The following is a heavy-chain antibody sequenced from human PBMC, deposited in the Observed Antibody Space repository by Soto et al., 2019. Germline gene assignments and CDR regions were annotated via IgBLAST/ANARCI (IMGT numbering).Heavy chain of an antibody. CDR2: ISAYNGNT. CDR1: GYTFTSYG. J-gene: IGHJ3*01. V-gene: IGHV1-18*01. CDR3: ARGIVVVPAATSATANDAFDL. D-gene: IGHD2-2*01. Sequence: ASVKVSCKASGYTFTSYGISWVRQAPGQGLEWMGWISAYNGNTNYAQKLQGRVTMTTDTSTSTAYTELRSLRSDDTAVYYCARGIVVVPAATSATANDAFDLWGQGTMVTVTS.